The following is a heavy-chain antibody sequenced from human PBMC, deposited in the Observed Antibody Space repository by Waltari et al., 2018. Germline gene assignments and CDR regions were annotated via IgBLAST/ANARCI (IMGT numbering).Heavy chain of an antibody. D-gene: IGHD1-1*01. CDR3: ARSGEMKGTVDY. CDR2: ISPFFGIS. Sequence: HVQLEQSGAEVKKPGSSVKVSCKASGGTFSTYTVTWVRQAPGQGLEWMGSISPFFGISKYAQSLQARLTITVDQSTNTGYMELNNLRPEDTGVYYCARSGEMKGTVDYWGQGTLVTVSS. CDR1: GGTFSTYT. V-gene: IGHV1-69*02. J-gene: IGHJ4*02.